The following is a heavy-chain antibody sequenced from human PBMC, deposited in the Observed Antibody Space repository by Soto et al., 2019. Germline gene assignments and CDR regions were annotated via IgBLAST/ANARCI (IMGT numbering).Heavy chain of an antibody. D-gene: IGHD4-4*01. CDR1: GYTFTSYD. J-gene: IGHJ6*03. CDR3: ARGSSNHYYYYMDV. V-gene: IGHV1-8*01. Sequence: ASVKVSCKASGYTFTSYDINWVRQATGQGLEWMGWMNPNSGNTGYAQKFQGRVTMTRNTSISTAYMELSSLRSEDTAVYYCARGSSNHYYYYMDVWGKGTTVTVSS. CDR2: MNPNSGNT.